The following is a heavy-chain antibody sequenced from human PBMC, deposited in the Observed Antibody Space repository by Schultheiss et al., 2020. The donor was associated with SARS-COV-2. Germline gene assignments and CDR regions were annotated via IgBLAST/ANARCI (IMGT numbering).Heavy chain of an antibody. D-gene: IGHD5-18*01. Sequence: GGSLRLSCAASGFTFSSYWMHWVRQAPGKGLVWVSRINSDGSSTSYADSVKGRFTISRDNAKNSLYLQMNSLRAEDTAVYYCARERGYSYALDYWGQGTLVTVSS. CDR2: INSDGSST. J-gene: IGHJ4*02. CDR1: GFTFSSYW. CDR3: ARERGYSYALDY. V-gene: IGHV3-74*01.